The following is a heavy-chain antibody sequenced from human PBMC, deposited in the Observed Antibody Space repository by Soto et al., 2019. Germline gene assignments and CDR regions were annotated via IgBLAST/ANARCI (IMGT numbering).Heavy chain of an antibody. CDR2: IKQDGSEK. J-gene: IGHJ4*02. D-gene: IGHD5-18*01. V-gene: IGHV3-7*05. Sequence: GGSLRLSCAASGFTFSSYWMTWVRQAPGTGLEWVANIKQDGSEKYYVDSVKGRFTISRDNAKNSLYLQMNSLRAEDTAVYYCARGYNYGPDNFDYWGQGTLVTVSS. CDR1: GFTFSSYW. CDR3: ARGYNYGPDNFDY.